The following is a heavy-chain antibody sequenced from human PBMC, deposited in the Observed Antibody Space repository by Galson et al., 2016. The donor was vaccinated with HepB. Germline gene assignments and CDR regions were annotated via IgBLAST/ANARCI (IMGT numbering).Heavy chain of an antibody. CDR3: ARSPSNWSGPSTFDI. D-gene: IGHD6-13*01. J-gene: IGHJ3*02. V-gene: IGHV3-53*01. CDR1: GFSVSSKY. Sequence: SLRLSCAASGFSVSSKYMSWVRQIPGKGLEWVSVIYSGGSTFYADSVKGRFTISRDNVKNTVYLQMNSVTDEDTAVYYCARSPSNWSGPSTFDIWGQGTMVIVSS. CDR2: IYSGGST.